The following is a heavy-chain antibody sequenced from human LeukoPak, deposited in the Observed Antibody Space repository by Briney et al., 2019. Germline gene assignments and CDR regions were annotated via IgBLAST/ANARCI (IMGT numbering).Heavy chain of an antibody. CDR1: GFTFSSYA. D-gene: IGHD3-10*01. Sequence: GGSLRLSCAASGFTFSSYAMHWVRQAPGKGLEWVAVISYDGSNKYYADSVKGRFTISRDNSKNTLYLQMNSLRAEDTAVYYCARDRGPYDYYYYYMDVWGKGTTVTVSS. V-gene: IGHV3-30*01. CDR2: ISYDGSNK. J-gene: IGHJ6*03. CDR3: ARDRGPYDYYYYYMDV.